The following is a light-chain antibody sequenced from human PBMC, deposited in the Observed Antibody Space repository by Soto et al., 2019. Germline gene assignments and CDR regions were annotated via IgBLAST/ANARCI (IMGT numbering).Light chain of an antibody. J-gene: IGKJ4*01. CDR2: AAS. Sequence: DIVLTQSPGTLSLSPGERATLSCRASQSVASSYLAWYQHQRGQAPRLLIYAASSRATGIPDRFSGTGSGTDFTLTISRLEPEDFALYYCQQYGSAPLTFGGGTKVEIK. CDR1: QSVASSY. CDR3: QQYGSAPLT. V-gene: IGKV3-20*01.